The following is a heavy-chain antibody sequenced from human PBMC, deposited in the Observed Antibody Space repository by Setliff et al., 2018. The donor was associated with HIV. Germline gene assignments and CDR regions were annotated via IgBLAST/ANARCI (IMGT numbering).Heavy chain of an antibody. CDR3: ATADTYGSGTSLPFDCFDI. D-gene: IGHD3-10*01. V-gene: IGHV4-31*03. Sequence: SETLSLTCTVSGDSISSRAHYWNWIRQLPGKGLEWIGYIYNSGTTYYNPSLKSRVTISVNTSKNQFSLKLNSVTDADTALYYCATADTYGSGTSLPFDCFDICGLGTKVTVSS. CDR2: IYNSGTT. J-gene: IGHJ3*02. CDR1: GDSISSRAHY.